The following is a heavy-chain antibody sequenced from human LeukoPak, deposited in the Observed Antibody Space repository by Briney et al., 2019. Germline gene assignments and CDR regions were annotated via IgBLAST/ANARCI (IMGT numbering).Heavy chain of an antibody. CDR3: VLRSPGNIVGGANRSFDY. D-gene: IGHD1-26*01. V-gene: IGHV2-5*02. Sequence: ESGPTLVKPTQTLTLTCTFSGFSLSTSGVGMGWIRQPPGKALEWLALIYWDDDKRYSPSLKSRLTITRDTSKNQVVLTMTNMDPVDTATYYCVLRSPGNIVGGANRSFDYWGQGTLVTVSS. CDR1: GFSLSTSGVG. CDR2: IYWDDDK. J-gene: IGHJ4*02.